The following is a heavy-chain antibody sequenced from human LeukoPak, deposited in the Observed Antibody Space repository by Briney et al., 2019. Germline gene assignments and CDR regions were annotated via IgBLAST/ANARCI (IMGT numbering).Heavy chain of an antibody. CDR1: GGSFSGYY. CDR3: ARGRYDILTGYSYRYFDL. V-gene: IGHV4-34*01. D-gene: IGHD3-9*01. J-gene: IGHJ2*01. Sequence: PSETLSLTCAVYGGSFSGYYWGWIRQPPGKGLEWIGEINHSGSTNYNPSLKSRVTISVDTSKNQFSLKLSSVTAADTAVYYCARGRYDILTGYSYRYFDLWGRGTLVTVSS. CDR2: INHSGST.